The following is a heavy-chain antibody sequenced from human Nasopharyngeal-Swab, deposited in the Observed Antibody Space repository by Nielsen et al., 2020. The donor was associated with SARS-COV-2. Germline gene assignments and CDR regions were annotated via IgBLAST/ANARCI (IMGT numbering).Heavy chain of an antibody. Sequence: GGSLRLSCVVSGFTFSDYEMNWVRQAPGKGLEWISFISRSAATIYYADSVKGRFTISSDNAKNALYLQLSDLRPEDTAVYYCARNGGPLSDYYFYYAMDVWGQGTSVTVSS. V-gene: IGHV3-48*03. D-gene: IGHD3-16*02. CDR1: GFTFSDYE. J-gene: IGHJ6*02. CDR2: ISRSAATI. CDR3: ARNGGPLSDYYFYYAMDV.